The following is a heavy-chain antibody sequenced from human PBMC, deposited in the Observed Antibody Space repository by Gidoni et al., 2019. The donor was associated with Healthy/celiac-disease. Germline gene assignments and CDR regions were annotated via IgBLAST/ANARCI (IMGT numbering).Heavy chain of an antibody. J-gene: IGHJ4*02. Sequence: QVQLVESGGGVVQPGRSLRLSCAASGFTFSSYGMHWVRQAPGKGLEWVAVISYDGSNKYYADSVKGRFTISRDNSKNTLYLQMNSLRAEDTAVYYCARENSDIVLMVYANPYYFDYWGQGTLVTVSS. V-gene: IGHV3-30*03. CDR1: GFTFSSYG. D-gene: IGHD2-8*01. CDR2: ISYDGSNK. CDR3: ARENSDIVLMVYANPYYFDY.